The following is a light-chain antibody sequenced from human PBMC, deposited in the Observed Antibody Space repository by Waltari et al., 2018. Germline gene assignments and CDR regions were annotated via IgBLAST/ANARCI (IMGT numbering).Light chain of an antibody. CDR1: QSISSY. J-gene: IGKJ4*01. V-gene: IGKV1-39*01. CDR3: QQSYSTQLT. CDR2: AAS. Sequence: DIQMTQSPSSLSASVGDRVTITCRASQSISSYLNWYQQKPGKAPKLLIYAASSLQSGVPSRFSGSGSGTDVTLTISSLQPEDFATYDCQQSYSTQLTFGGGTKVEIK.